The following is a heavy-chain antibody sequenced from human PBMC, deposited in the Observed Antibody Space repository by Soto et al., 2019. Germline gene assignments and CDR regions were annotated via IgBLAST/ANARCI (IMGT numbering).Heavy chain of an antibody. CDR2: IYFTGAT. CDR3: ARHRRSSSWLDY. CDR1: GDSVSSGTYY. Sequence: SEALSLTCSASGDSVSSGTYYWSLIRQAPGKGLEWIGDIYFTGATNYNPSLKSRVTVSLDTSKNQFSLRLTSLTAADTAVYYCARHRRSSSWLDYWGQGTLVTVSS. D-gene: IGHD6-13*01. V-gene: IGHV4-61*01. J-gene: IGHJ4*02.